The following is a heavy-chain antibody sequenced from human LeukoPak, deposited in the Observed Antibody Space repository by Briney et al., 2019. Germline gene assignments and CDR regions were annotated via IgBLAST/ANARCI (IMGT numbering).Heavy chain of an antibody. J-gene: IGHJ4*02. D-gene: IGHD6-6*01. CDR2: ISAYNGNT. V-gene: IGHV1-18*01. Sequence: ASVKVSCKASGYSFGIYGITWVRQAPGQGLEFMGWISAYNGNTNYAQKLQGRVTMATDTSTNTAYMEVRSLRSDDTAVYYCARWRSSSSWPPYCDYWGQGTLVTVSS. CDR1: GYSFGIYG. CDR3: ARWRSSSSWPPYCDY.